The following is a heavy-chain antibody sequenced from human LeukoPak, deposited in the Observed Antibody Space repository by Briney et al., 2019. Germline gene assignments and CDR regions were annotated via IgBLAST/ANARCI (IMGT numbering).Heavy chain of an antibody. J-gene: IGHJ3*02. D-gene: IGHD1-26*01. CDR1: GGSISSYY. CDR3: ARGGPKWELAAFDI. V-gene: IGHV4-59*01. Sequence: PSETLSLTCTVSGGSISSYYWSWIRQPPGKGLEWIGYIYYSGSTNYNPSLKSRVTISVDTSKNQFSLKLSSVTAADTAVYYCARGGPKWELAAFDIWGQGTMVTVSS. CDR2: IYYSGST.